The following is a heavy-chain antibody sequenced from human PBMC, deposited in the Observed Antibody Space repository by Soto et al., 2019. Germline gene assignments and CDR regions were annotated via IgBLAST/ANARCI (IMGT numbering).Heavy chain of an antibody. J-gene: IGHJ6*02. CDR1: GFTFSRYN. V-gene: IGHV3-48*02. CDR2: VTTSGDTM. Sequence: GGSLRLSCVASGFTFSRYNMHWVRQAPGKGLEWVAYVTTSGDTMFYADSVEGRFAISRDVAKNSVHLQMNSLGDEDTAVYYCVREEASGSSGLTYHYYYNGMDVWGQGTTVTVSS. CDR3: VREEASGSSGLTYHYYYNGMDV. D-gene: IGHD3-10*01.